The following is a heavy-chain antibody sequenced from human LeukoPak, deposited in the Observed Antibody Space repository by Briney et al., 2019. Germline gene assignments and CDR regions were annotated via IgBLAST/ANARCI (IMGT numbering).Heavy chain of an antibody. CDR2: ISYVGSNK. J-gene: IGHJ4*02. Sequence: GGSLRLSCAASGFTFSSSAMHWVRQAPGKGLEWVAVISYVGSNKYYADSVKGRFTISRDNSKNTLYLQMNSLRAEDTAVYYCAREDYGDYNFDYWGQGTLVTVSS. CDR1: GFTFSSSA. CDR3: AREDYGDYNFDY. D-gene: IGHD4-17*01. V-gene: IGHV3-30-3*01.